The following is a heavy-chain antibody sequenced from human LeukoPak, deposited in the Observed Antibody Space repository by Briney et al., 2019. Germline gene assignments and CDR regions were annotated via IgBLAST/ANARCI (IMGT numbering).Heavy chain of an antibody. Sequence: PSGGSLRLSCAATGFTLSGHSMNWVRQAPGKGLDWVSVISGDGGSTYYADSVKGRFTISRDNSKNTLSLQMNSLRAEDTAVYYCAKHLWRDLLWFGEGYYFGYWGLGTLVTVSS. CDR1: GFTLSGHS. V-gene: IGHV3-23*01. CDR3: AKHLWRDLLWFGEGYYFGY. CDR2: ISGDGGST. J-gene: IGHJ4*02. D-gene: IGHD3-10*01.